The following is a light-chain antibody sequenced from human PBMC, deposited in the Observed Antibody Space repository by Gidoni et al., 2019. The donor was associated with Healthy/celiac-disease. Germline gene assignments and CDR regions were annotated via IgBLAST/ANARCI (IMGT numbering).Light chain of an antibody. CDR1: QSVSSY. Sequence: EIVLTQYPATLSLSPGERATLSCRASQSVSSYLAWYQQKPGHAPRLLIYDASNRATGIPARFSGSGSGTDFTLTISSLEPEDFAVYYCQQRSNWPWTFGQGTKVEIK. J-gene: IGKJ1*01. CDR2: DAS. CDR3: QQRSNWPWT. V-gene: IGKV3-11*01.